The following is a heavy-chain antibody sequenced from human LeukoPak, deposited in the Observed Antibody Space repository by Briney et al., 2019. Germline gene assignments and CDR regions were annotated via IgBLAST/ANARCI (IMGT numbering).Heavy chain of an antibody. J-gene: IGHJ4*02. CDR1: GFSFDDYG. CDR2: ISGDGGST. D-gene: IGHD6-13*01. V-gene: IGHV3-43*02. CDR3: AKDSSSWYHY. Sequence: GGSLRLSCAASGFSFDDYGMHWVRHAPGKGLEWVSLISGDGGSTYYVDSVKGRFTTSRDNSKNSLYLQMNSLRTEDTALYYCAKDSSSWYHYWGQGTLVTVSS.